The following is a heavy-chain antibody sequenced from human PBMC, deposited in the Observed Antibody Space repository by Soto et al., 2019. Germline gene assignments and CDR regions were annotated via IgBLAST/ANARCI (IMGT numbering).Heavy chain of an antibody. D-gene: IGHD6-19*01. V-gene: IGHV3-30*18. CDR2: ISYDGSNK. CDR1: GFTFSSYG. Sequence: QVQLVESGGGVVQPGRSLRLSCAASGFTFSSYGMHWVRQAPGKGLEWVAVISYDGSNKYYADSVKGRFTISRDNSKNTRYLQMSRLRAEDTAVYYCAKDGGYSSGLWSGAAYYFDYWGQGTLVTVSS. CDR3: AKDGGYSSGLWSGAAYYFDY. J-gene: IGHJ4*02.